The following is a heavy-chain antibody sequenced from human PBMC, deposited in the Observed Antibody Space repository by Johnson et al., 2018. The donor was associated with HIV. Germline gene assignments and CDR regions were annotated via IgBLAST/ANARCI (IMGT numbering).Heavy chain of an antibody. CDR1: GFTFSNYW. J-gene: IGHJ3*01. CDR3: ARSSYSSSGGWALDF. Sequence: VQLVESGGGLVQPGGSLRLSCSASGFTFSNYWMSWVRQAPGKGLEWVANVKQDGSEKYYVDSVKGRFTISRDNANNSLYLKMNSLRVEDTAVYYCARSSYSSSGGWALDFWGQGTLVTVAS. CDR2: VKQDGSEK. D-gene: IGHD6-13*01. V-gene: IGHV3-7*01.